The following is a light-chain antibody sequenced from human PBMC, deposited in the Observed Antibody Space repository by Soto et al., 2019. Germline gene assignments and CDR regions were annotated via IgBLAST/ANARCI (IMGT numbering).Light chain of an antibody. J-gene: IGLJ2*01. V-gene: IGLV2-14*01. CDR2: YVS. CDR1: SSDVGGYNY. CDR3: SSYTSSSFVV. Sequence: QSVLTQPASVSGSPGQSITISCTGTSSDVGGYNYVSWYQQHPGKAPKLMIYYVSNRPSGVSNRFSGSKSGNTASLTISGLQAEDEADYYCSSYTSSSFVVFGGGTKVTVL.